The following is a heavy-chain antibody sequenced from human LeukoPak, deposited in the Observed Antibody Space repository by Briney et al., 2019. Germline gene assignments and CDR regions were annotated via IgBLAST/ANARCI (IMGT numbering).Heavy chain of an antibody. CDR2: INPKSGGT. CDR3: ARERIAAAGSIDVFDI. V-gene: IGHV1-2*05. D-gene: IGHD6-13*01. CDR1: GYTFSDYY. J-gene: IGHJ3*02. Sequence: ASVKVSCRASGYTFSDYYMHWVRQAPGQGLECMGRINPKSGGTSYAQKFQGRVTMTRDTSISTAYMELSRLTSDDTVVYYCARERIAAAGSIDVFDIWGQGTMVTVSS.